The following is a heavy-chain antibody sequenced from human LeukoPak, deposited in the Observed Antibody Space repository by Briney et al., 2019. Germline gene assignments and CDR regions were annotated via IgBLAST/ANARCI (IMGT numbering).Heavy chain of an antibody. V-gene: IGHV1-8*01. CDR1: GYSFNIYE. Sequence: ASVKVSCKTSGYSFNIYEINWVRQATGQGLEWMGWVNPNSGDTDYAQKFQGRLTMPRTSSISTGYLELRRLRLEDTALYYCSTGPRLDPSGQGTQVTVSS. CDR2: VNPNSGDT. CDR3: STGPRLDP. J-gene: IGHJ5*02.